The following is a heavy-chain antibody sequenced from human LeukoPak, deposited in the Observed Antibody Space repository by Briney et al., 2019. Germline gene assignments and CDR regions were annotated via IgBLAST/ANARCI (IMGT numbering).Heavy chain of an antibody. CDR1: GGSISSGGYS. Sequence: LSETLPLTCAVSGGSISSGGYSWSWIRQPPGKGLEWIGYIYHSGSTYYNPSLKSRVTISVDRSKNQFSLKLSSVTAADTAVYYCARDHSSSSYGMDVWGQGTTVTVSS. J-gene: IGHJ6*02. CDR2: IYHSGST. CDR3: ARDHSSSSYGMDV. D-gene: IGHD6-13*01. V-gene: IGHV4-30-2*01.